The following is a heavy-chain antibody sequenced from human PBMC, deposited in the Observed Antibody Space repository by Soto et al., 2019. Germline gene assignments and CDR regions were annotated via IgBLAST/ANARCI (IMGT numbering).Heavy chain of an antibody. J-gene: IGHJ5*02. V-gene: IGHV5-51*01. D-gene: IGHD6-19*01. CDR1: GYSFTSYW. CDR2: IYPGDSDT. Sequence: GESLKISCKGSGYSFTSYWIGWVRQMPGKGLEWMGIIYPGDSDTRYSPSFQGQVTISADKSISTAYLQWSSLKASDTAMYYCARGAIAVAGPGLFDPWGQGTLVTVSS. CDR3: ARGAIAVAGPGLFDP.